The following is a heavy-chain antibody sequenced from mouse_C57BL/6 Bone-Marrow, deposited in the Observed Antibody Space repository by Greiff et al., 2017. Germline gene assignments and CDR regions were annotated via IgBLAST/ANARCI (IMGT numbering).Heavy chain of an antibody. CDR3: TEGAWFAY. J-gene: IGHJ3*01. CDR1: GFTFSNYW. Sequence: DVKLVESGGGLVQPGGSMKLSCVASGFTFSNYWMNWVRQSPEKGLEWVAQIRLKSDNYATHYAESVKGRFTISRDDSKSSVYLQMNNLSAEDTGIYYCTEGAWFAYWGQGTLVTVSA. V-gene: IGHV6-3*01. CDR2: IRLKSDNYAT.